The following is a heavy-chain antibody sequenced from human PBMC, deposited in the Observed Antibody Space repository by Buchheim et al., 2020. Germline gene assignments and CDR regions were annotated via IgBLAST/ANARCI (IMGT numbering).Heavy chain of an antibody. Sequence: QVQLVQSGAEVKKPGASVKVSCKTSEYTRHHAHWLRQAPGQGLEWVGRVNPDTGGTQYAQKFQGRVTLTRDTSNTTTYMELSSLTSDDTAVFYCAIATDLVDPANPTFDSWGQGTL. CDR1: EYTRHH. CDR2: VNPDTGGT. V-gene: IGHV1-2*02. D-gene: IGHD5-18*01. J-gene: IGHJ4*02. CDR3: AIATDLVDPANPTFDS.